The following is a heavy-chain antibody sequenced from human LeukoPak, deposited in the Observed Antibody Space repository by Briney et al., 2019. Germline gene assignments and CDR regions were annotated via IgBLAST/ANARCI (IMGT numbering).Heavy chain of an antibody. Sequence: GGSLRLSCAASGFTFSTYWMHWVRHAPGKGLVWLSRISSDGSSTNYADSVKGRFTISRDNAKNRLYLQMNSMRAEDTAVYYCARDYGEGGYYFDYWGQGTLVTVSS. D-gene: IGHD4-17*01. CDR2: ISSDGSST. CDR3: ARDYGEGGYYFDY. CDR1: GFTFSTYW. J-gene: IGHJ4*02. V-gene: IGHV3-74*01.